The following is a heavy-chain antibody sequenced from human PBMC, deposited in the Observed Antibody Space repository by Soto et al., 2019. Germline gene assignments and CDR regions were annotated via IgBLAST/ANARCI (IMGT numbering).Heavy chain of an antibody. D-gene: IGHD3-3*01. J-gene: IGHJ4*02. CDR3: AKARAQYYDFWSGYPVDY. CDR2: ISGSGGST. CDR1: GFPFSSYA. Sequence: PGGSLRLSCAASGFPFSSYAMSWVRQATGKGLEWVSAISGSGGSTYYADSVKGRFTISRDNSKNTLYLQMNSLRAEDTAVYYCAKARAQYYDFWSGYPVDYWGQGTLVTVSS. V-gene: IGHV3-23*01.